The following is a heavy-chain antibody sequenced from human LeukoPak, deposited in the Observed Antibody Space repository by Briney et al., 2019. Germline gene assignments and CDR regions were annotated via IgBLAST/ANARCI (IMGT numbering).Heavy chain of an antibody. Sequence: PSETLSLTCTVSGGSISSYYWSWIRQPPGKGLEWIGYIYYSGSANYNPSLKSRVTISVDTSKNQLSLKLSSVTAADTAVYYCAAMEWLTGAYFDYWGQGTLVTVPS. CDR1: GGSISSYY. CDR2: IYYSGSA. D-gene: IGHD3-3*01. V-gene: IGHV4-59*01. J-gene: IGHJ4*02. CDR3: AAMEWLTGAYFDY.